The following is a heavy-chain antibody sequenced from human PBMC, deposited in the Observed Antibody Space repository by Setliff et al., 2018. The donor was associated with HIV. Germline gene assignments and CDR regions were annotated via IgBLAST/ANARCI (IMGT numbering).Heavy chain of an antibody. D-gene: IGHD2-2*01. J-gene: IGHJ4*02. CDR2: INHSGST. CDR3: VTSSSWSSRLNF. V-gene: IGHV4-34*01. Sequence: SETLSLTCAVYGGSFSHYYWNWVRQSPGQGLEWIGEINHSGSTNYNPSLKSRVTISVDTSKNQFSLKLTSVTAADTAVYYCVTSSSWSSRLNFWGPGMLVTVSS. CDR1: GGSFSHYY.